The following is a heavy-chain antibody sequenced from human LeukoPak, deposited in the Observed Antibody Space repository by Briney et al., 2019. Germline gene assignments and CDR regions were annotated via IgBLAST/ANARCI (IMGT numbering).Heavy chain of an antibody. CDR1: GFTFSSYD. CDR2: IGTAGDT. V-gene: IGHV3-13*01. D-gene: IGHD2-2*01. CDR3: ARDRVVPAAMNAFDI. Sequence: GGSLRLSCAASGFTFSSYDMHWVRQATGKGLEWVSAIGTAGDTYYPGSVKGRFTISRDNSKNTLYLQMNSLRAEDTAVYYCARDRVVPAAMNAFDIWGQGTMVTVSS. J-gene: IGHJ3*02.